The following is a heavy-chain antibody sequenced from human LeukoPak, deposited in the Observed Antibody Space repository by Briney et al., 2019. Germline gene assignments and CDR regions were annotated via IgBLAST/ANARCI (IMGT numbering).Heavy chain of an antibody. CDR2: MNPKSGNT. CDR3: APRQGYSSGLFVP. CDR1: GYTFTSYD. Sequence: ASVKVSCKASGYTFTSYDISWVRQVTGQGLEWMGWMNPKSGNTGYAQKFQGRVTMTRNTSISTAYVEPNSLTSEDTAVYYCAPRQGYSSGLFVPWGQGTLVTVSS. V-gene: IGHV1-8*01. J-gene: IGHJ5*02. D-gene: IGHD6-19*01.